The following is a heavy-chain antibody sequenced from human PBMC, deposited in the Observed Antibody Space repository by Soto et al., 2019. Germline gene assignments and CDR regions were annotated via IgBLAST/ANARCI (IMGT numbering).Heavy chain of an antibody. J-gene: IGHJ6*02. Sequence: AGGSLRLSCAASGFTFDSYWMTWVRQAPGKGLEWVAHIKQDGGQTYYVDSVKGRFTISRDNAKTSLYLQMNSLRAEDTSVYFCARGGNGYENWPPYYYYGMDVWGQGTTATVSS. CDR1: GFTFDSYW. CDR3: ARGGNGYENWPPYYYYGMDV. D-gene: IGHD5-12*01. CDR2: IKQDGGQT. V-gene: IGHV3-7*01.